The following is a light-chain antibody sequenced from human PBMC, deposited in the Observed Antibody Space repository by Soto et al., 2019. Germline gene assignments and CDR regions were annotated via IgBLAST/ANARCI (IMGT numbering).Light chain of an antibody. Sequence: DIQMTQSPSSVSASVGDTVTITCRASQDINSRLAWFQQQPGRPPKYVIQAATMLQSGFPSRFAGSGSGRDFTLTIHTLQPEDSATYYCQQYNSFPGTFGLGTKVEIK. J-gene: IGKJ1*01. CDR1: QDINSR. V-gene: IGKV1D-16*01. CDR2: AAT. CDR3: QQYNSFPGT.